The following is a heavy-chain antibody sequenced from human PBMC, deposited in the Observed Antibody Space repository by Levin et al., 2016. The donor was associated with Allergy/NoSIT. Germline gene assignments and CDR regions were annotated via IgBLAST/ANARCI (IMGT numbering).Heavy chain of an antibody. CDR1: GGSISGYY. Sequence: SETLSLTCTVSGGSISGYYWTWIRQPAGKGLEWIGRIYSSGNTNYNPSLRSRVTMSVDTSKNHFSLRLSSVTAADTAVYFCARGGSYGDYVTYLDYWGPGTVVTVSS. CDR3: ARGGSYGDYVTYLDY. J-gene: IGHJ4*02. V-gene: IGHV4-4*07. D-gene: IGHD4-17*01. CDR2: IYSSGNT.